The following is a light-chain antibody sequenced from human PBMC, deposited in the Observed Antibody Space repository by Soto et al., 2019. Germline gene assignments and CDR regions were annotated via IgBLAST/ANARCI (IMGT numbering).Light chain of an antibody. J-gene: IGKJ1*01. CDR3: QQYQSYSRT. CDR2: DAS. CDR1: QSISSW. V-gene: IGKV1-5*01. Sequence: DIQMTQSPSTLSASVGDRFTITFRASQSISSWLAWYQQKPGKAPKLLIYDASSLESGVPSRFSGSGSGTEFTLTISSLKPDDFATYYCQQYQSYSRTFGQGTKVDIK.